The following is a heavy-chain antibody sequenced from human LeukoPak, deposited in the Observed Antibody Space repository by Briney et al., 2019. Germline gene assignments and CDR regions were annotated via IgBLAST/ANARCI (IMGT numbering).Heavy chain of an antibody. V-gene: IGHV4-30-2*01. CDR1: GGSISSAGYS. Sequence: SETLSLTCAVSGGSISSAGYSWSWIRQPPGKGLEWIGYIYHSGSTYYNPSLKSRVTVSVDRSKNQFSLKLSSVTAADTAVYYCARGSLNYYFDYWGQGTLVTVS. CDR3: ARGSLNYYFDY. J-gene: IGHJ4*02. CDR2: IYHSGST.